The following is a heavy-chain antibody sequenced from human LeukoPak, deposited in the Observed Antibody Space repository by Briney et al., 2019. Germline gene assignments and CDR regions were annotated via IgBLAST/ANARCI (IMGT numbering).Heavy chain of an antibody. V-gene: IGHV3-9*01. CDR1: GFTFSDYG. J-gene: IGHJ5*02. CDR2: ISWNSYSM. Sequence: GGSLRLSCAASGFTFSDYGMHWVQQAPGKGLEWVSGISWNSYSMGYADSVKGRFTISRDNGKSSLYLQMNSLRHEDSGVYYCAKALGSGWYDWFDPWGQGTLVTVSS. CDR3: AKALGSGWYDWFDP. D-gene: IGHD6-13*01.